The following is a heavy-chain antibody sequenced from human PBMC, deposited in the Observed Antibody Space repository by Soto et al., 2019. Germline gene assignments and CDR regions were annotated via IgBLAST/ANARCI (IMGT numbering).Heavy chain of an antibody. V-gene: IGHV3-23*01. CDR3: ASSPPHYDFWSGYSDY. CDR2: ISGSGGST. J-gene: IGHJ4*02. Sequence: PGGSLRLSCAASGFTSSSYAMSWVRQAPGKGLEWVSAISGSGGSTYYADSVKGRFTISRDNSKNTLYLQMNSLRAEDTAVYYCASSPPHYDFWSGYSDYWGQGTLVTVSS. D-gene: IGHD3-3*01. CDR1: GFTSSSYA.